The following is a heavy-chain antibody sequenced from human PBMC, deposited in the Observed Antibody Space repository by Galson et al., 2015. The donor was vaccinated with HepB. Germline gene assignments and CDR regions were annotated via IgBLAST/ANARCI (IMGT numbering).Heavy chain of an antibody. V-gene: IGHV3-74*01. Sequence: SLRLSCAASGFTFSSYWMHWVRHAPGKGLVWVSRIHGDETNTTYADSVKGRFTISRDNTKNTLFLQMNSLRAEDTAVYYCARDLYGGRYCAYWNQGTLCTVSS. J-gene: IGHJ4*02. CDR3: ARDLYGGRYCAY. CDR1: GFTFSSYW. D-gene: IGHD4-23*01. CDR2: IHGDETNT.